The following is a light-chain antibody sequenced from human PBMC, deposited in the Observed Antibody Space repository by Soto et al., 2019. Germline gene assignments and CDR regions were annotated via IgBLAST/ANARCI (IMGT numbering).Light chain of an antibody. Sequence: QSALTQPASVSGSPGQSITISCTGTSSDVGGYNYVSWYQQHPGKAPKLMIFDVGDRPSGVSNRFSGSKSGNTASLTISGLQAEDEGDYYCSPYTSSSTVIFGGRTKLTVL. CDR1: SSDVGGYNY. CDR3: SPYTSSSTVI. J-gene: IGLJ2*01. V-gene: IGLV2-14*03. CDR2: DVG.